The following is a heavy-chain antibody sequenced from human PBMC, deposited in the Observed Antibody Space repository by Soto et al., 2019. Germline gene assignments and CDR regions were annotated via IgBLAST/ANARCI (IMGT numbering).Heavy chain of an antibody. CDR1: GGSISSSNW. Sequence: SETLSLTCAVSGGSISSSNWWSWVRQPPGKGLEWIGEIYHSGSTNYNPSLKSRVTISVDKSKNQFSLKLSSVTAADTAVYYCARLGPRLTKRDRLGRSYDYVDYWGQGTLVTVSS. CDR2: IYHSGST. J-gene: IGHJ4*02. D-gene: IGHD3-16*01. V-gene: IGHV4-4*02. CDR3: ARLGPRLTKRDRLGRSYDYVDY.